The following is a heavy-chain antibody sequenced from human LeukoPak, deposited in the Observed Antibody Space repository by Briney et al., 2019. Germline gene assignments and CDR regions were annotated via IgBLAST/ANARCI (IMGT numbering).Heavy chain of an antibody. CDR1: GITFSTSG. CDR2: IWSDGSNK. J-gene: IGHJ4*02. D-gene: IGHD4-17*01. V-gene: IGHV3-33*01. Sequence: GRSLRLSCAASGITFSTSGMHWVRQAPGKGLEWVAFIWSDGSNKYHADSVKGRFTISRDNSKDTLYLQMNSLRAEDTAVYYCARDIYFYGDYVIDCWGQGTLVTVSS. CDR3: ARDIYFYGDYVIDC.